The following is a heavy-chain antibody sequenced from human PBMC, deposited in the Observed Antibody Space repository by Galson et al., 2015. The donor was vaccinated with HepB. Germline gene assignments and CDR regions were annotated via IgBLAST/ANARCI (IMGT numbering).Heavy chain of an antibody. Sequence: PALVKPTQTLTLTCTFSGFSLSTSGMCVSWIRQPPGKALEWLALIDWDDDKYYSTSLKTRLTISKDTSKNQVVLTMTNMDPVDTATYYCARIRAVVPAATEGYYYYGMDVWGQGTTVTVSS. CDR1: GFSLSTSGMC. V-gene: IGHV2-70*01. D-gene: IGHD2-2*01. J-gene: IGHJ6*02. CDR2: IDWDDDK. CDR3: ARIRAVVPAATEGYYYYGMDV.